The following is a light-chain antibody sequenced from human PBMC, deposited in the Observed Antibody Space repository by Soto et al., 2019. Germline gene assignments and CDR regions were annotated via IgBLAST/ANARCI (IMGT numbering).Light chain of an antibody. CDR2: GTS. CDR1: QSVSNSY. V-gene: IGKV3-20*01. CDR3: QQYGNLLYT. J-gene: IGKJ2*01. Sequence: EIMLTQSPGTLSLSPGERATLSCRASQSVSNSYLAWYQQKPGQAPRLVMYGTSSRASGIPDRFSGSGSGTDFTLTISRLEPEDFAVYYCQQYGNLLYTFGQGTKLEIK.